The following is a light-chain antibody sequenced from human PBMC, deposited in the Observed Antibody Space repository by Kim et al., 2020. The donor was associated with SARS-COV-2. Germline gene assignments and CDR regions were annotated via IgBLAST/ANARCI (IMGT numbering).Light chain of an antibody. J-gene: IGKJ4*01. V-gene: IGKV3-20*01. CDR2: GAS. CDR1: QRVSSSY. CDR3: QQYGNSPPY. Sequence: GEKASPSCRTRQRVSSSYLAWYQQKPGQDPRLLIYGASSRATGIPDRFSGSGSGTDFTLTITRLEPEDFAVYYCQQYGNSPPYFGGGTKVDIK.